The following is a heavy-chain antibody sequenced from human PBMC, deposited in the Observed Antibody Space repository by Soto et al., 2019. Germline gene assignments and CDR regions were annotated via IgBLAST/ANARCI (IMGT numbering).Heavy chain of an antibody. Sequence: QVQLQESGPGLVRPSQTLSLTCTVSGGSISSGDYFWSWVRQHPGKGLEWIGYISYSGGGSTYYSPSLNSRATISVDSSKNQFSLKLNSVTAADTAVYYCARESVAALYYFDYWGRGTLVTVSS. CDR1: GGSISSGDYF. CDR2: ISYSGGGST. D-gene: IGHD6-6*01. CDR3: ARESVAALYYFDY. V-gene: IGHV4-31*03. J-gene: IGHJ4*02.